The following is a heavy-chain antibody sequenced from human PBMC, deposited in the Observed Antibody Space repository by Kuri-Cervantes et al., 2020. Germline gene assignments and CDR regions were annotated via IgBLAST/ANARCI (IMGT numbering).Heavy chain of an antibody. CDR3: ARDGAPWGYSGTLMEYYYYYMDV. CDR1: GFTFSSYW. CDR2: IKQDGSEK. J-gene: IGHJ6*03. Sequence: LSLTCAASGFTFSSYWMSWVRQAPGKGLEWVANIKQDGSEKYYVDSVKGRFTISRDNAKNSLYLQMNSLRAEDTAVYYCARDGAPWGYSGTLMEYYYYYMDVWGKGTTVTVSS. D-gene: IGHD5-12*01. V-gene: IGHV3-7*01.